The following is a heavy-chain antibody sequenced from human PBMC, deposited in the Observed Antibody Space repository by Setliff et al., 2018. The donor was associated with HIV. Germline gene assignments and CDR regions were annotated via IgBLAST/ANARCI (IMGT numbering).Heavy chain of an antibody. Sequence: SETLSLTCSVSGDSINTGDYYWSWIRQHPGKGLEWIGYIYYTGSAYYNPSLKSRATLSVDTSKNQFSLKLTSVTAADTAVYYCARHGDYSYFYYYYMDVWGKGTTVTVSS. CDR1: GDSINTGDYY. CDR2: IYYTGSA. V-gene: IGHV4-31*03. D-gene: IGHD4-17*01. CDR3: ARHGDYSYFYYYYMDV. J-gene: IGHJ6*03.